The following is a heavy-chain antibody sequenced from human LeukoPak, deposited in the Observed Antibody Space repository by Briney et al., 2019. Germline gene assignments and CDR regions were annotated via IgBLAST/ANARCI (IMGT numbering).Heavy chain of an antibody. CDR2: IKQDGNEK. CDR3: ARDGAFRIYDY. CDR1: GFPFSSFW. V-gene: IGHV3-7*01. J-gene: IGHJ4*02. Sequence: GGSLRLSCAASGFPFSSFWMTWVRQAPGKGREGVASIKQDGNEKYYVDSVKGRFTSSRDNARNSLYLQMSSLRADDTAVYYCARDGAFRIYDYWGQGTLVTVSS. D-gene: IGHD3-3*02.